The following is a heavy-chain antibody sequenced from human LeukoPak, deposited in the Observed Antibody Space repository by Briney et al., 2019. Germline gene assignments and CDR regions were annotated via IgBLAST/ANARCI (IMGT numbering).Heavy chain of an antibody. CDR2: IYYTGST. CDR1: GGSIDDYY. V-gene: IGHV4-59*12. D-gene: IGHD5-12*01. Sequence: PSETLSLTCTVSGGSIDDYYWSWIRQPPGKGLEWIGYIYYTGSTSYNPSLQSRLTISVDTSKDHFSLKLTSVTAADTAVYFCAGRREFTGYDYKEFDYWGQGTLVTVSS. J-gene: IGHJ4*02. CDR3: AGRREFTGYDYKEFDY.